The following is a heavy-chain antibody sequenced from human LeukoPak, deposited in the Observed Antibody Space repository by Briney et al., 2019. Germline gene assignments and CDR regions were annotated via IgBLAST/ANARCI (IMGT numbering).Heavy chain of an antibody. V-gene: IGHV1-69*13. Sequence: SVKVSCKASRGTFSSYAISWVRQAPGQGLEWMGGIIPIFGTANYAQKFQGRVTITADESTSTAYMELSSLRSEDTAVYYCAPEVGATTGDYWGQGTLVTVSS. CDR2: IIPIFGTA. CDR1: RGTFSSYA. CDR3: APEVGATTGDY. J-gene: IGHJ4*02. D-gene: IGHD1-26*01.